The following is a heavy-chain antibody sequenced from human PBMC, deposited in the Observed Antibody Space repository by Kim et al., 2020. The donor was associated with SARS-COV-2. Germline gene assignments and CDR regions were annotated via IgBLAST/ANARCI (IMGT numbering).Heavy chain of an antibody. V-gene: IGHV3-23*01. CDR3: AKERYYGSGSYYHHPDNWFDP. CDR1: GFTFSSYA. Sequence: GGSLRLSCAASGFTFSSYAMSWVRQAPGKGLEWVSAISGSGGSTYYADSVKGRFTISRDNSKNTLYLQMNSLRAEDTAVYYCAKERYYGSGSYYHHPDNWFDPWGQGTLVTVSS. CDR2: ISGSGGST. J-gene: IGHJ5*02. D-gene: IGHD3-10*01.